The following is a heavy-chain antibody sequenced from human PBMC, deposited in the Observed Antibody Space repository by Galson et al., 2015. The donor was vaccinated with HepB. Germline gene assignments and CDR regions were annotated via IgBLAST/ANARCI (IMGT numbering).Heavy chain of an antibody. D-gene: IGHD5-24*01. J-gene: IGHJ4*02. CDR2: IWYDGSNK. CDR1: GFTFSSYG. V-gene: IGHV3-33*01. CDR3: ARDRRSVTIKARTRWLQSFSFDY. Sequence: SLRLSCAASGFTFSSYGMHWVRQAPGKGLEWVAVIWYDGSNKYYADSVKGRFTISRDNSKNTLYLQMNSLRAEDTAVYYCARDRRSVTIKARTRWLQSFSFDYWGQGTLVTVSS.